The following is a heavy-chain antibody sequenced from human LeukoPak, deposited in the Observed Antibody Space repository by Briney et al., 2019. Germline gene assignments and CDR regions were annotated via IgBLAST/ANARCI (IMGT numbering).Heavy chain of an antibody. CDR1: RFTFNNYE. CDR3: ARIYGSGSYWDY. J-gene: IGHJ4*02. D-gene: IGHD3-10*01. V-gene: IGHV3-48*03. CDR2: ISTSGTPI. Sequence: GGSLRLSCAVSRFTFNNYEMNSVRQAPGKGLEWISYISTSGTPIYYADSVKGRFTISRDNAKNSLYLQMNSLKVEDTAVYYCARIYGSGSYWDYWGQGTLVTVSS.